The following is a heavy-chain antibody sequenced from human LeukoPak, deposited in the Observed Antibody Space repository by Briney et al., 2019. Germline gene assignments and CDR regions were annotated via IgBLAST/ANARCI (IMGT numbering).Heavy chain of an antibody. CDR1: ELTVSTND. CDR2: IYTRGTT. Sequence: GGSLRLSCAASELTVSTNDVSWVRQAPGKGLEWVSVIYTRGTTAYAGSVKGRFTISRDNSKNTLYLQMNSLRAEDTAVYYCSAHYGDLYYFDFWGQGTLVTVSS. J-gene: IGHJ4*02. D-gene: IGHD4-17*01. V-gene: IGHV3-66*01. CDR3: SAHYGDLYYFDF.